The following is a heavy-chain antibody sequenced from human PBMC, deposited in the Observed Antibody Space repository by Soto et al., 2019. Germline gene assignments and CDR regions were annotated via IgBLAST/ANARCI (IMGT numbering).Heavy chain of an antibody. Sequence: QVQLVPSAAEVRKPGASVKVSCKASGYTFTAYYLHWVRQAPGPGLEWMGWINPKSGGTDYAQKFQGRVSMTSDTSITTVYMEMDRLTFDDSALYYWARMGELMVPDSWGQGTRVPVS. CDR2: INPKSGGT. D-gene: IGHD3-10*01. V-gene: IGHV1-2*02. CDR3: ARMGELMVPDS. CDR1: GYTFTAYY. J-gene: IGHJ4*02.